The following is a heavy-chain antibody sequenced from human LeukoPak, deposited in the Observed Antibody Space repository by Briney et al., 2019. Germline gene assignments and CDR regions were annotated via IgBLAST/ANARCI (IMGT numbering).Heavy chain of an antibody. Sequence: SQTLSLTCTVSGGSISSGGYYWSWIRQHPGKGLEWIGYIYYSGSTYYNPSLKSRVTISVDTSKNQFSLKLSSVTAADTAVYYCARSRSGSGDPWGQGTLVTVSS. V-gene: IGHV4-31*03. CDR3: ARSRSGSGDP. CDR1: GGSISSGGYY. J-gene: IGHJ5*02. CDR2: IYYSGST. D-gene: IGHD3-10*01.